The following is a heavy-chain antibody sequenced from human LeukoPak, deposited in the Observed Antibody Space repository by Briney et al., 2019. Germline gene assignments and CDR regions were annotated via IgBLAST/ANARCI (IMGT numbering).Heavy chain of an antibody. CDR3: ARDLLDCGGPKCSDY. Sequence: QPGGSLRLSCAASGFTFSSYSMNWVRQAPGKGLEWVSYISSSSTIYYADSVKGRFTISRDNAKNSLYLQMNSLRAEDTAVYYCARDLLDCGGPKCSDYGGQGILVTVSS. D-gene: IGHD2-21*01. CDR1: GFTFSSYS. J-gene: IGHJ4*02. V-gene: IGHV3-48*01. CDR2: ISSSSTI.